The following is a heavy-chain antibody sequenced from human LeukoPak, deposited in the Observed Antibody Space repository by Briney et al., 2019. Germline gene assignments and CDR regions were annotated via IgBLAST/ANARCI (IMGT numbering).Heavy chain of an antibody. J-gene: IGHJ5*02. D-gene: IGHD3-10*01. V-gene: IGHV3-49*04. CDR3: TRGSMVRGVIIPFDP. Sequence: GGSLRLSCTASGFTFGDYAMSWVRQAPGKGLEWVGFIRSKAYGGTTEYAASVKGRFTISRDDSKSIAYLQMNSLKTEDTAVYYCTRGSMVRGVIIPFDPWGRGTLVTVSS. CDR1: GFTFGDYA. CDR2: IRSKAYGGTT.